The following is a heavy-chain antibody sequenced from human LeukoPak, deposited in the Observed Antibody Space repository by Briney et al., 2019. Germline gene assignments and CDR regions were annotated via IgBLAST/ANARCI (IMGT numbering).Heavy chain of an antibody. V-gene: IGHV3-11*04. CDR1: GFTFSDYY. D-gene: IGHD3-22*01. CDR2: ISSSGSTI. J-gene: IGHJ4*02. CDR3: VSGMIEFDY. Sequence: PGGSLRLSCAASGFTFSDYYMSWIRQAPGKGLEWVSYISSSGSTIYYADSVKGRFTISRGNAKNSLYLQMNSLRVEDTSVYYCVSGMIEFDYWGQGTRVTVSS.